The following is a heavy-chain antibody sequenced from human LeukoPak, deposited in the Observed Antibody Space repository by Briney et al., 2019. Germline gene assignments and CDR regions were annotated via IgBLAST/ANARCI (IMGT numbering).Heavy chain of an antibody. CDR1: GASVSSDNYY. J-gene: IGHJ4*02. CDR3: ARVLSNQVPGLDY. V-gene: IGHV4-61*01. D-gene: IGHD2/OR15-2a*01. Sequence: SSETLSLTCTVSGASVSSDNYYWSWIRQPPGEGLEWIGYVRSSGSTNYNPSPKSRVAILVDTPKNQFTLNLSSVTAADTAVYYCARVLSNQVPGLDYWGQGTLVTVSS. CDR2: VRSSGST.